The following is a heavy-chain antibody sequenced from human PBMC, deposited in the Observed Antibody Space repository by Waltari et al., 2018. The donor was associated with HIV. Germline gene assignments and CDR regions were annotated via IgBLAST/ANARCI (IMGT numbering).Heavy chain of an antibody. D-gene: IGHD3-10*01. CDR2: IYYSGTT. J-gene: IGHJ4*02. Sequence: QVPLQVSGPAPLKPSQTLSLTCTPSGGYISCTAYYWSWLRHHPGKVLEWIGSIYYSGTTYYNPSLKSRLSISVDTSKIQFSVKLSSMTAADTAVYYCSRGALLGVWEFPFDSWGQGTLVTVFS. CDR3: SRGALLGVWEFPFDS. V-gene: IGHV4-31*03. CDR1: GGYISCTAYY.